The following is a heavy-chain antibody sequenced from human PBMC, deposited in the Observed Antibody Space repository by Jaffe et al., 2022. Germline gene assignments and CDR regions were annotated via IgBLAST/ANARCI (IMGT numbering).Heavy chain of an antibody. Sequence: QVQLVQSGAEVKKPGASVKVSCKASGYTFTGYYMHWVRQAPGQGLEWMGRINPNSGGTNYAQKFQGRVTMTRDTSISTAYMELSRLRSDDTAVYYCARWQPYDYIWGSHLDYWGQGTLVTVSS. J-gene: IGHJ4*02. CDR1: GYTFTGYY. CDR3: ARWQPYDYIWGSHLDY. V-gene: IGHV1-2*06. D-gene: IGHD3-16*01. CDR2: INPNSGGT.